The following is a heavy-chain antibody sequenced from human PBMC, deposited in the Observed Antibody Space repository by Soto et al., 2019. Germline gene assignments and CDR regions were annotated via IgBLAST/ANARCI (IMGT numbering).Heavy chain of an antibody. V-gene: IGHV1-2*04. CDR3: ARASCSSTSCPSPGNFDY. D-gene: IGHD2-2*01. CDR1: GYTFTGYY. J-gene: IGHJ4*02. Sequence: ASVKVSCKASGYTFTGYYMHWVRQAPGQGLEWMGWINPNSGGTNYAQKFQGWVTMTRDTSISTAYMELSRLRSDDTAVYYCARASCSSTSCPSPGNFDYWGQGTLVTVSS. CDR2: INPNSGGT.